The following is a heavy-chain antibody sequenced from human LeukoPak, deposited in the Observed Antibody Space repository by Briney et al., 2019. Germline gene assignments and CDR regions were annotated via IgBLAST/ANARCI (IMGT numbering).Heavy chain of an antibody. CDR2: IYTSGST. Sequence: PSQTLSLTCTVSGGSISSGSYYWSWIRQPAGKGLEWIGRIYTSGSTNYNPSLKSRVTISVETSKNQFSLKLSSVTAADTAVYYCARDRSGWELIFDYWGQGTLVTVSS. CDR3: ARDRSGWELIFDY. V-gene: IGHV4-61*02. J-gene: IGHJ4*02. D-gene: IGHD1-26*01. CDR1: GGSISSGSYY.